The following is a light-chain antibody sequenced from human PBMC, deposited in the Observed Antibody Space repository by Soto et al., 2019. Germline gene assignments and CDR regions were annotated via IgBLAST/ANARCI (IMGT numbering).Light chain of an antibody. CDR3: SSYSSTTTLVV. Sequence: QSVLTQPASVSGSPGQSITLSCSATSGDFSGYNYVSWYQQHPGEAPKLIIYDVNNRPSGVSNRFSGSTSGNTASLTISGLQADDEADYYCSSYSSTTTLVVFGTGTKVTVL. J-gene: IGLJ1*01. CDR1: SGDFSGYNY. V-gene: IGLV2-14*03. CDR2: DVN.